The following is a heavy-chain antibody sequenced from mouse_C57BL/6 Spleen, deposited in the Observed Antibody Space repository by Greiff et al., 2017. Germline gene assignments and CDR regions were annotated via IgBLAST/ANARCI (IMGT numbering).Heavy chain of an antibody. V-gene: IGHV1-64*01. J-gene: IGHJ1*03. Sequence: QVQLQQPGAELVKPGASVKLSCKASGYTFTSYWMHWVKQRPGQGLEWIGMIHPNSGSTNYNEKFKSKATLTVDKSSSTAYMQLSSLTSEDSAVYYCARSDHTGYFDVWGTGTTVTVSS. CDR3: ARSDHTGYFDV. CDR1: GYTFTSYW. D-gene: IGHD1-1*01. CDR2: IHPNSGST.